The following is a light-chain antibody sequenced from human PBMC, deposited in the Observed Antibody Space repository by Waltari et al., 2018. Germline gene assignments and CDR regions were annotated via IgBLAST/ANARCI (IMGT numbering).Light chain of an antibody. J-gene: IGLJ3*02. CDR1: ASDVAFYNY. CDR3: NSYTGSSSWV. V-gene: IGLV2-14*03. Sequence: QSALTQPASVSGSPGQSITISCTGTASDVAFYNYVSWYQQHPGKAPIVIIYDVSERPSGVSNRFSGSKSGNTAYLTISGLQAEDEADYYCNSYTGSSSWVFGGGTKLTV. CDR2: DVS.